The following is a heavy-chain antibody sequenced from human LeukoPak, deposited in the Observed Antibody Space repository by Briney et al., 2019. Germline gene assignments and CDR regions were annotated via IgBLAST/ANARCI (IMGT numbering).Heavy chain of an antibody. CDR2: IYSGGNT. J-gene: IGHJ4*02. Sequence: QPGRSLRLSCAASGFTVSSNYMSWVRQAPGKGLECVSVIYSGGNTYYADSVKGRFTISRDNSKNTLYLQMNSLRAEDTAVYYCARKTDSGGQGDYWGPGTLVTVSS. D-gene: IGHD3-22*01. CDR3: ARKTDSGGQGDY. V-gene: IGHV3-66*01. CDR1: GFTVSSNY.